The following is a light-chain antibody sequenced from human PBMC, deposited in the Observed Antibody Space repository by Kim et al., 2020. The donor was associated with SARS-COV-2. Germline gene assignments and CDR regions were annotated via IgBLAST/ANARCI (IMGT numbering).Light chain of an antibody. J-gene: IGKJ1*01. CDR2: AAS. CDR3: QQYGSSPLT. CDR1: QSFSSNC. V-gene: IGKV3-20*01. Sequence: SPGERATLTCRDSQSFSSNCLAWYQQKSGQAPRLLIYAASSPATGIPYRFSGRGSGTDFTLTISRLEPEDFAVYYCQQYGSSPLTFGQGTKVDIK.